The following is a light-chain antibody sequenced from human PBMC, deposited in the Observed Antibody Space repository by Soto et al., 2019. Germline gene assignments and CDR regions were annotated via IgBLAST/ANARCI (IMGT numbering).Light chain of an antibody. V-gene: IGKV1-5*03. J-gene: IGKJ1*01. Sequence: DIQMTQSPSTLSGSVGDRVTITCRASQTISSWLAWYQQKPGKAPKLLIYKASTLKSGVPSRFSGSGPGTGFTLTISSLQPNDFAPYDDQHYNNYSAEIGQETKVELK. CDR3: QHYNNYSAE. CDR2: KAS. CDR1: QTISSW.